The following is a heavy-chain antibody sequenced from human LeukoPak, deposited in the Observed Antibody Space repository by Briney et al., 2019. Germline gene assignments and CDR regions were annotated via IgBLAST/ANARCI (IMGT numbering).Heavy chain of an antibody. Sequence: PSETLSLTCTVSGGSISSYYWSWIRQPPGKGLEWIGYIYYSGSTNYNPSLKSRVTISVDTSKNQFSLKLGSVTAADTAVYYCARVQWLANWFDPWGQGTLVTVSS. CDR2: IYYSGST. V-gene: IGHV4-59*01. D-gene: IGHD6-19*01. CDR1: GGSISSYY. CDR3: ARVQWLANWFDP. J-gene: IGHJ5*02.